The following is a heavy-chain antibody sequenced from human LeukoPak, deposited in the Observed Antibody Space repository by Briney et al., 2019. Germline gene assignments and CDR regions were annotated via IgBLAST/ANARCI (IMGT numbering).Heavy chain of an antibody. CDR2: IKQDGSEK. CDR1: GFTFSSYW. Sequence: GGSLRLSRAASGFTFSSYWMSWVRQAPGKGLEWVANIKQDGSEKYYVDSVKGRFTISRDNAKNSLYLQMNSLRAEDTAVYYCATDIVVVVAADDWFDPWGQGTLVTVSS. CDR3: ATDIVVVVAADDWFDP. J-gene: IGHJ5*02. D-gene: IGHD2-15*01. V-gene: IGHV3-7*01.